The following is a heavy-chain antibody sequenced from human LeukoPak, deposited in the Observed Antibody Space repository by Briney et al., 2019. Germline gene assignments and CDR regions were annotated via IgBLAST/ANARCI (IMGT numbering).Heavy chain of an antibody. CDR1: GFIFSRNA. CDR2: ISSSSSDL. V-gene: IGHV3-48*01. Sequence: GGSLRLSCAASGFIFSRNAMNWLRQAPGKGLEWISFISSSSSDLQYADSVKGRFIVSRDNAKNSLYLQMNSLRAEDTAVYYCRYFHDDGGRSFDMRGRGTMVTVSS. CDR3: RYFHDDGGRSFDM. D-gene: IGHD3-22*01. J-gene: IGHJ3*02.